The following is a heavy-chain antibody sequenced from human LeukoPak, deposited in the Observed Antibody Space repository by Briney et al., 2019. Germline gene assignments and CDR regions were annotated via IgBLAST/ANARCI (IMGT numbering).Heavy chain of an antibody. V-gene: IGHV3-23*01. CDR2: ISGSGGST. J-gene: IGHJ4*02. Sequence: GGSLRLSCAASGFTFSSYAMSWVRQAPGMGLEWVSLISGSGGSTYYADSVKGRFTISRDNSKNTLSLQINSLRAEDTAVFYCAKVRTGSGGYTYGVDYWGQGTLVTVSS. D-gene: IGHD5-18*01. CDR1: GFTFSSYA. CDR3: AKVRTGSGGYTYGVDY.